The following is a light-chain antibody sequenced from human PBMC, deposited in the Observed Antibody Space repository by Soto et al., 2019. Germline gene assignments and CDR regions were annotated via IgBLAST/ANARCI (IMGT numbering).Light chain of an antibody. CDR3: QHYKTWPLA. CDR2: AAS. Sequence: DIQMTQSPSSLSSSLGDRVTITCRASQSISSYLNWYQQKPGKAPKLLIYAASSLQSGVPSRFSGSGSGTEFTLTISGLQSEDFAIYYCQHYKTWPLAFGGGTKVDIK. CDR1: QSISSY. J-gene: IGKJ4*01. V-gene: IGKV1-39*01.